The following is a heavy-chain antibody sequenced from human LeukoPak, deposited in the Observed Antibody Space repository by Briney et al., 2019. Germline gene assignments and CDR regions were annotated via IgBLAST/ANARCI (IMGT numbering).Heavy chain of an antibody. CDR3: ATYYYDSSGYPGGDY. J-gene: IGHJ4*02. V-gene: IGHV4-34*01. D-gene: IGHD3-22*01. Sequence: PSETLSLTCAVYGGSFSGYYWSWIRQPPGKGLEWIGEINHSGSTNYNPSLKSRVTISVDTSKNQFSLKLSSVTAADTAVYYCATYYYDSSGYPGGDYWGQGTLVTVSS. CDR2: INHSGST. CDR1: GGSFSGYY.